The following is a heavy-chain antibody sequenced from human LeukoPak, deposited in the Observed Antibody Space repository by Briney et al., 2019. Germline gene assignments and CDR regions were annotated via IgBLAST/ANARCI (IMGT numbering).Heavy chain of an antibody. Sequence: GESLKISCKGSGYSLTSYRIGWVRQMPGKGLEWMGIIYPGDSDTRYSPSFQGQVTISADKSISTAYLQWSSLKASDTAMYYCARHVSGYCSSTSCPNYDYWGQGTLVTLSS. CDR1: GYSLTSYR. D-gene: IGHD2-2*01. CDR3: ARHVSGYCSSTSCPNYDY. V-gene: IGHV5-51*01. CDR2: IYPGDSDT. J-gene: IGHJ4*02.